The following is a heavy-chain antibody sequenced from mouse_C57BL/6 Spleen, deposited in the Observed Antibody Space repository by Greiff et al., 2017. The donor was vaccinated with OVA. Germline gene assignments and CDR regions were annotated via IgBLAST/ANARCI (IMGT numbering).Heavy chain of an antibody. CDR3: ARHYGYGYFYG. J-gene: IGHJ1*03. CDR2: ISGGGGNT. CDR1: GFTFSSYT. D-gene: IGHD1-1*02. Sequence: DVHLVESGGGLVKPGGSLKLSCAASGFTFSSYTMSWVRQTPEKRLEWVATISGGGGNTYYPDSVKGRFTISRDNAKNTLYLQMSSLRSEDTALYYCARHYGYGYFYGWGTGTTVTVSS. V-gene: IGHV5-9*01.